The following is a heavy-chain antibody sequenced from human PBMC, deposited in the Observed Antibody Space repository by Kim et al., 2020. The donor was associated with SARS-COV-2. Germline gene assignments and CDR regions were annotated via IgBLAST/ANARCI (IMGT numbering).Heavy chain of an antibody. Sequence: KGRVTISVDTSKNQFSLKLSSVTAADTAVYYCARVFPSSGYFNRNWYFDLWGRGTLVTVSS. V-gene: IGHV4-59*01. D-gene: IGHD3-22*01. CDR3: ARVFPSSGYFNRNWYFDL. J-gene: IGHJ2*01.